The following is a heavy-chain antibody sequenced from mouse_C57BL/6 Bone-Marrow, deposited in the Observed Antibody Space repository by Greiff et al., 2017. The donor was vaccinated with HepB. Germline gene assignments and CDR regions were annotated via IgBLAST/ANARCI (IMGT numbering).Heavy chain of an antibody. CDR1: GFNIKDDY. CDR2: IDPENGDT. Sequence: EVQLVESGAELVRPGASVKLSCTASGFNIKDDYMHWVKQRPEQGLEWIGWIDPENGDTEYASKFQGKATITADTSSNTAYLQLSSLTSEDTAVYYCTRGARFAYWGQGTLVTVSA. V-gene: IGHV14-4*01. J-gene: IGHJ3*01. CDR3: TRGARFAY.